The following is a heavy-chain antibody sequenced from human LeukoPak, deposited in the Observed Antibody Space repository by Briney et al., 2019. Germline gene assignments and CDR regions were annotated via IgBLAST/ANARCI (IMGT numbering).Heavy chain of an antibody. D-gene: IGHD1-1*01. CDR3: ARGTGLLDAFDI. CDR1: GGSISSGGYY. CDR2: IYHSGST. J-gene: IGHJ3*02. V-gene: IGHV4-30-2*01. Sequence: SETLSLTCTVSGGSISSGGYYWSWIRQPPGKGLEWIGCIYHSGSTYYNPSLKSRVTISVDRSKNQFSLKLSSVTAADTAVYYCARGTGLLDAFDIWGQGTMVTVSS.